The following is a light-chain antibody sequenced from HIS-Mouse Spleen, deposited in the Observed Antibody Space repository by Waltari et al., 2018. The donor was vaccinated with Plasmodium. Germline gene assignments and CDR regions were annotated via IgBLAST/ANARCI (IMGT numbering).Light chain of an antibody. J-gene: IGKJ2*01. CDR1: QSVSSY. V-gene: IGKV3-11*01. Sequence: EIVMTQSPATLSLSPGERANRSCRASQSVSSYLAWYQQKPGQAPRLLIYAASNRATGIPARFSGSGSGTDFTLTISSLEPEDFAVYYCQQRSNWMYTFGQGTKLEIK. CDR3: QQRSNWMYT. CDR2: AAS.